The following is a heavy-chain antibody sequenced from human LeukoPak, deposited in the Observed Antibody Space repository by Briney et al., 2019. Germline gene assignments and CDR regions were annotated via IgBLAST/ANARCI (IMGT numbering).Heavy chain of an antibody. D-gene: IGHD2-8*01. CDR3: ARRDCTTGACRFDD. CDR1: GHTFTNDE. Sequence: ASVKVSCKASGHTFTNDEIHWVRQATGQGLEWMGWMNLSSGNTGYAQKFQGRLTMTRNTSISTAYMDLSSLRSDDTAVYYCARRDCTTGACRFDDWGQGTRVSVSP. CDR2: MNLSSGNT. J-gene: IGHJ4*02. V-gene: IGHV1-8*01.